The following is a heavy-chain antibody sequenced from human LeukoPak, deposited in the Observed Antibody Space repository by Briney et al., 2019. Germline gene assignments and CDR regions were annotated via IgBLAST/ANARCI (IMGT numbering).Heavy chain of an antibody. D-gene: IGHD2-21*01. V-gene: IGHV4-34*01. CDR3: ARPNAIGRLRVKYYFDY. CDR1: SGSFSSYY. Sequence: PSETLSLTCAVYSGSFSSYYWSWIRQSPGKGLEWIGEINHRGSTSYKPSLKSRVTISLDTSKNQFSLKLSSVTAAGTAVYYCARPNAIGRLRVKYYFDYWGQGTLVTVSS. J-gene: IGHJ4*02. CDR2: INHRGST.